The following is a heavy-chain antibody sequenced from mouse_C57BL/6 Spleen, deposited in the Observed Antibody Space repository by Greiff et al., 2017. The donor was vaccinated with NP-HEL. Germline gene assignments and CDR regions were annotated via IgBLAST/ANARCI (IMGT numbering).Heavy chain of an antibody. CDR1: GFTFSSYA. CDR3: TRAPYDYDGGAWFAY. CDR2: ISSGGDYI. Sequence: EVMLVESGEGLVKPGGSLKLSCAASGFTFSSYAMSWVRQTPEKRLEWVAYISSGGDYIYYADTVKGRFTISRDNARNTLYLQMSSLKSEDTAMYYCTRAPYDYDGGAWFAYWGQGTLVTVSA. V-gene: IGHV5-9-1*02. D-gene: IGHD2-4*01. J-gene: IGHJ3*01.